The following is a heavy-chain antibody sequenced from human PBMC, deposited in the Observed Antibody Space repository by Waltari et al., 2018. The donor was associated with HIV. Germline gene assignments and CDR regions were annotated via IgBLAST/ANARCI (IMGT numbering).Heavy chain of an antibody. D-gene: IGHD6-19*01. Sequence: QVQLVQSGAEVKKPGASVKVSCKASGYTFTGYYMHWVRQAPGQGLEWMGWITPNSGGTNNAQKFQGSVTMTRDTSINTAYMELSRLRSDDTAVYYCARGMEAGIGEAPGADYWGQGTLVTVSS. CDR2: ITPNSGGT. V-gene: IGHV1-2*02. CDR1: GYTFTGYY. J-gene: IGHJ4*02. CDR3: ARGMEAGIGEAPGADY.